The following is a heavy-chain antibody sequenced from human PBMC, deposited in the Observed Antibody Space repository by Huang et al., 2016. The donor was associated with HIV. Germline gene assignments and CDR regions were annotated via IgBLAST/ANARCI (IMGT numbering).Heavy chain of an antibody. Sequence: QITLKESGPTLVKPTQTLTLACTFSGFSLNTSGVGVAWIRQPPGKALAWLALIYWDDDKRYRPSLKSRLPISKDPSNNQVFLTMTNMDPVDTASYFCAHIGDIFAAYSPEYFDYWGQGALVTVSS. CDR3: AHIGDIFAAYSPEYFDY. J-gene: IGHJ4*02. D-gene: IGHD2-15*01. V-gene: IGHV2-5*02. CDR2: IYWDDDK. CDR1: GFSLNTSGVG.